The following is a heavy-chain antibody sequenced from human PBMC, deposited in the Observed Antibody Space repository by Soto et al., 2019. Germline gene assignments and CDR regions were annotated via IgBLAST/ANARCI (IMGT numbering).Heavy chain of an antibody. CDR3: ARDLSSYYYDSSGYYYFDY. Sequence: EVQLVESGGGLVQPGGSLRLSCAASGFTFSSYSMNWVRQAPGKGLEWVSYISSSSSTIYYADSVKGRFTISRDNAKNSLYLQMNSLRDEDTAVYYCARDLSSYYYDSSGYYYFDYWGQGTLVTVSS. CDR2: ISSSSSTI. D-gene: IGHD3-22*01. CDR1: GFTFSSYS. J-gene: IGHJ4*02. V-gene: IGHV3-48*02.